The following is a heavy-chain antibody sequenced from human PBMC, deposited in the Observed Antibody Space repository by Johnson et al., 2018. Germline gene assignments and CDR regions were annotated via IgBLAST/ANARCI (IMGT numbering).Heavy chain of an antibody. CDR1: GFTFTSSA. J-gene: IGHJ6*02. Sequence: QLVESGPEVKKPGTSVKVSCKASGFTFTSSAVQWVRQARGQRLEWIGWIVVGSGNTNYAQKFQERVTITRDMSTSTAYMELSSLRSEDTAVDYFAATIVVVPAARPSYSYYGMDVWGQGTTVTVSS. CDR2: IVVGSGNT. D-gene: IGHD2-2*02. V-gene: IGHV1-58*01. CDR3: AATIVVVPAARPSYSYYGMDV.